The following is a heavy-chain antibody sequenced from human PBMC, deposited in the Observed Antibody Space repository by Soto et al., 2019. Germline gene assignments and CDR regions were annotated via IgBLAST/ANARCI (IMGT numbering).Heavy chain of an antibody. J-gene: IGHJ6*02. Sequence: PSETLSLTCAVYGGSFIGYYWSWIRQPPGKGLEWIGEINHSGSTNYNPSLKSRVTISVDTSKNQFSLKLSSVTAADTAVYYCARGGYDFWSGYVYYYGMDVWGQGTTVTVSS. CDR3: ARGGYDFWSGYVYYYGMDV. CDR2: INHSGST. V-gene: IGHV4-34*01. D-gene: IGHD3-3*01. CDR1: GGSFIGYY.